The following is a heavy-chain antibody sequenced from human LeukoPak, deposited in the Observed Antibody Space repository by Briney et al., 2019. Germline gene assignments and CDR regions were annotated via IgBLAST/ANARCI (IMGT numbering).Heavy chain of an antibody. J-gene: IGHJ3*02. CDR1: GGSFSGYY. Sequence: SETLSLTCAVYGGSFSGYYWSWIRQPPGKGLEWIGEINHSGSTNYNPSLKSRVTISVDTSKNQFSLKLSSVTAADTAVYYCARHSAPDDYGDSHDAFDIWGQGTMVTVSS. CDR2: INHSGST. D-gene: IGHD4-17*01. CDR3: ARHSAPDDYGDSHDAFDI. V-gene: IGHV4-34*09.